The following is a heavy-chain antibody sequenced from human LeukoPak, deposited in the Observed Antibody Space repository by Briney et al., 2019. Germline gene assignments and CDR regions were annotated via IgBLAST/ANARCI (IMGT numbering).Heavy chain of an antibody. J-gene: IGHJ4*02. D-gene: IGHD7-27*01. CDR2: INPNSGGT. CDR3: ARATGALGNYCLDY. Sequence: ASVKVSCKASGYTFTGYYMHWVRQAPGQGLEWMGWINPNSGGTNYAQKFQGRVTMTRDTSISTAYMELSRLRSDDTAVYYCARATGALGNYCLDYWGQGTLVTVSS. V-gene: IGHV1-2*02. CDR1: GYTFTGYY.